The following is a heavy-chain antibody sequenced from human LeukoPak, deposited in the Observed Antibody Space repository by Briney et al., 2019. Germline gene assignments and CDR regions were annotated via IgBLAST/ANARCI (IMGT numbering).Heavy chain of an antibody. D-gene: IGHD5-18*01. Sequence: GRSLRLSCTVSGFTFGDHAKSWVRQAPGKGLEWVGFIRSKTYGGTTEYAASVKGRFIISRDDSTSIAYLQMNSLKTEDTAVYYCTRGPIQLWLYHGMDVWGQGTTVTVSS. CDR3: TRGPIQLWLYHGMDV. CDR1: GFTFGDHA. CDR2: IRSKTYGGTT. J-gene: IGHJ6*02. V-gene: IGHV3-49*04.